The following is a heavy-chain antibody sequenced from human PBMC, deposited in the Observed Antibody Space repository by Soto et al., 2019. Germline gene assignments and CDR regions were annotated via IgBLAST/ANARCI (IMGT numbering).Heavy chain of an antibody. Sequence: EVQLLESGGGLVQPGGSLRLSCAASGFTFSSYAMSWVRQAPGKGLGWVSAISGSGGSTYYADSVKGRFTISRGNSKNTFELQMKSRRGEDTAVYYSARVHNSRLDYWGQGTLVTVS. CDR3: ARVHNSRLDY. CDR2: ISGSGGST. D-gene: IGHD6-13*01. J-gene: IGHJ4*02. V-gene: IGHV3-23*01. CDR1: GFTFSSYA.